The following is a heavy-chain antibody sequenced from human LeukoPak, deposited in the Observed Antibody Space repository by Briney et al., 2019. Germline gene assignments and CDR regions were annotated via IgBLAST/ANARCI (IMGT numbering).Heavy chain of an antibody. D-gene: IGHD1-1*01. Sequence: PSEALSLTCAVYGGSFSGYYWSWIRQPPGKGLEWIGEINHSGSTNYNPSLKSRVTISVDTSKNQFSLKLSSVTAADTAVYYCAHLTTGGDKPGGDFDYWGQGTLVTVSS. CDR1: GGSFSGYY. V-gene: IGHV4-34*01. J-gene: IGHJ4*02. CDR2: INHSGST. CDR3: AHLTTGGDKPGGDFDY.